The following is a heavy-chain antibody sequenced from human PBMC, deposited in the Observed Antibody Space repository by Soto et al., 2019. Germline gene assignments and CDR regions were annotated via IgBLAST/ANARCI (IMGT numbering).Heavy chain of an antibody. D-gene: IGHD3-3*01. J-gene: IGHJ4*02. V-gene: IGHV1-69*06. CDR3: SRRDTSGFLRYFDN. CDR2: IVPNVGTV. Sequence: QMQLVQSGAEGKKPGSSVKVSCKASGGTLSSFINYPINWVRQAPGQGLEWMGGIVPNVGTVNYAQKFQGRVTITADKSTGTAYMELSSLRSEDTALYYCSRRDTSGFLRYFDNWGQVTLVTVSS. CDR1: GGTLSSFINYP.